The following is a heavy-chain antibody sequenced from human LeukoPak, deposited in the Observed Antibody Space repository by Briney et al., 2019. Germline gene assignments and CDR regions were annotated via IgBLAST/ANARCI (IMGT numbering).Heavy chain of an antibody. CDR2: IWYDGSNK. CDR3: AREAGTGERWYFDL. CDR1: GFTFSSYG. D-gene: IGHD7-27*01. Sequence: GGSLRLSCAASGFTFSSYGMHWVRQAPGKGLEWVAVIWYDGSNKYYADSEKGRFTISRDNSKNTLYLQMNSLRAEDTAVYYCAREAGTGERWYFDLWGRGTLVTVSS. J-gene: IGHJ2*01. V-gene: IGHV3-33*01.